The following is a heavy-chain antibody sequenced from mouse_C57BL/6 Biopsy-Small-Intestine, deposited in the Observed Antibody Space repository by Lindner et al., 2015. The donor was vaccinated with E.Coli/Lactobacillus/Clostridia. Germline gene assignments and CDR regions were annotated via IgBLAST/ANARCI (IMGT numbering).Heavy chain of an antibody. CDR1: GYTFTSYW. CDR3: TRGAGYFNYVWYFDV. J-gene: IGHJ1*03. CDR2: IYPGSDST. V-gene: IGHV1-55*01. D-gene: IGHD2-1*01. Sequence: VQLQESGAELVKPGASVKMSCKASGYTFTSYWITWVKQRPGQGLEWIGDIYPGSDSTNYNEKFKSKAALTVDTSSSTAYMQLSSLTSEDSAVHFCTRGAGYFNYVWYFDVWGTGTTVTVSS.